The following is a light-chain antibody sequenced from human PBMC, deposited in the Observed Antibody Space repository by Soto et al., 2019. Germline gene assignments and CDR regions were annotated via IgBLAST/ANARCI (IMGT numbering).Light chain of an antibody. CDR3: SSYTTSTPVL. V-gene: IGLV2-18*02. CDR1: SSDVGSYNR. J-gene: IGLJ2*01. Sequence: QSALTQPASVSGSPGQSITISCTGTSSDVGSYNRVSWYQQPPGTAPKFIIYDVSNRPSGVPDRFSGSKSGNTASLTISGLQAEDEGDYYCSSYTTSTPVLFGGGTKVTVL. CDR2: DVS.